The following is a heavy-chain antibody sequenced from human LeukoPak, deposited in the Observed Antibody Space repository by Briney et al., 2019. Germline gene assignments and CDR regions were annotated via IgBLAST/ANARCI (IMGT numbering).Heavy chain of an antibody. J-gene: IGHJ6*03. Sequence: GASVKVSCKASGYTFTGYYMHWVRQAPGHEVEWMGRINPNSGGTNYAQKFQGRVTMTRDTSISTAYMELSRLRSDDTAVYYCAIDSYDSSVGYYYMDVWGKGTTVTVSS. CDR1: GYTFTGYY. V-gene: IGHV1-2*06. CDR2: INPNSGGT. CDR3: AIDSYDSSVGYYYMDV. D-gene: IGHD3-22*01.